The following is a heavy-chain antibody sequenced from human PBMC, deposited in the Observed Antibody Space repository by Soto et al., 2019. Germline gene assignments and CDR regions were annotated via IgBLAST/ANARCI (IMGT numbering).Heavy chain of an antibody. CDR1: GYTFTTYA. CDR2: INANNGNT. D-gene: IGHD3-10*01. J-gene: IGHJ4*02. CDR3: ARDQGYHDSGGYYHY. Sequence: ASVKVSCKASGYTFTTYALHWVRQAPGQRLEWMGWINANNGNTKYSQKFQGRVTITRDTSASTAYMELNSLRSEYTAVYYCARDQGYHDSGGYYHYWGQGTLVTVSS. V-gene: IGHV1-3*01.